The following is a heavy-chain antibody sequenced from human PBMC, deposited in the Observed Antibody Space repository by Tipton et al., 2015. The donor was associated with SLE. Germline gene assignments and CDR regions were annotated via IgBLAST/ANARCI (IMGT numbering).Heavy chain of an antibody. Sequence: TLSLTCTVSGGSISSYYWSWIRQPPGKGLEWIGYIYYSGSTNYNPSLKSRVTISVDTSKNQFSLKLSSVTAADTAVYYCARVGHSYYYYYMDVWGKGTSVTVSS. D-gene: IGHD1-26*01. CDR2: IYYSGST. J-gene: IGHJ6*03. CDR1: GGSISSYY. CDR3: ARVGHSYYYYYMDV. V-gene: IGHV4-59*12.